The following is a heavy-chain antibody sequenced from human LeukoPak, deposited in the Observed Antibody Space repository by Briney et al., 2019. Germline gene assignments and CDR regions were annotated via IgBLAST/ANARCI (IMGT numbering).Heavy chain of an antibody. CDR2: MNPNGGNT. Sequence: ASVKVSCKASGYTFTSYDINWVRQATGQGLEWMGWMNPNGGNTGYAQKFQGRVTMTRNTSISTAYMELSSLRSEDTAVYYCARVGPTDCSSTSCSSCFDYWGQGTLVTVSS. CDR1: GYTFTSYD. CDR3: ARVGPTDCSSTSCSSCFDY. J-gene: IGHJ4*02. D-gene: IGHD2-2*01. V-gene: IGHV1-8*01.